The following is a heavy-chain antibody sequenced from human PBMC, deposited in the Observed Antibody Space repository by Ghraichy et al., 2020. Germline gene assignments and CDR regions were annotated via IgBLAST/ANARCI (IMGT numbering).Heavy chain of an antibody. V-gene: IGHV4-34*01. CDR1: GGSFSGYY. CDR3: ARSYCSGGSCSAVPYFDY. J-gene: IGHJ4*02. CDR2: INHSGST. D-gene: IGHD2-15*01. Sequence: SETLSLTCAVYGGSFSGYYWSWIRQPPGKGLEWIGEINHSGSTNYNPSLKSRVTISVDTSKNQFSLKLSSVTAADTAVYYCARSYCSGGSCSAVPYFDYWGQGTLVTVSS.